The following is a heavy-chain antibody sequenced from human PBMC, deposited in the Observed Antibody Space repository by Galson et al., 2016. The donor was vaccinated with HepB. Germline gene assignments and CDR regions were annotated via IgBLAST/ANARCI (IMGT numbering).Heavy chain of an antibody. CDR2: IYSGGRT. Sequence: SLRLSCAASGFIVSSNDMSWVRQAPGKGLEWLTFIYSGGRTDYADSVKGRFTISRDNSKNTLFLQMNNLRAEDTAVYYCAREGYSNGVCHLDAFDIWGQGTMVTVSS. CDR1: GFIVSSND. D-gene: IGHD2-8*01. V-gene: IGHV3-53*01. J-gene: IGHJ3*02. CDR3: AREGYSNGVCHLDAFDI.